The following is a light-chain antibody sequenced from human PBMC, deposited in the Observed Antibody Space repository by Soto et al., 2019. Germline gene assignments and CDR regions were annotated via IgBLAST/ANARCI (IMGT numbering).Light chain of an antibody. CDR2: DAS. CDR1: QSVSSY. J-gene: IGKJ5*01. Sequence: EFVLTQSPATLSLSPGERATLSWRASQSVSSYLAWYQQKPGQAPRLLIYDASNRATGIPARFSGSGSGTDFTLTISSLEPEDFAVYYCQQRSNWPITFGQGTRLEI. V-gene: IGKV3-11*01. CDR3: QQRSNWPIT.